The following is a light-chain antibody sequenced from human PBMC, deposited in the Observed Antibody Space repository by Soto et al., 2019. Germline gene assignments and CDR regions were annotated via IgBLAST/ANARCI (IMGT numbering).Light chain of an antibody. CDR1: NRDIGIYNL. V-gene: IGLV2-23*02. CDR2: DVT. J-gene: IGLJ2*01. CDR3: CSYAGTTTFVI. Sequence: QSVLTQPASVSGSPGQSITISCTGTNRDIGIYNLVSWYQQHPGKVPQVIIYDVTKRPSGVSDRFSGSKSGNTASLTISGLQAEDEADYYCCSYAGTTTFVIFGGGTKLTVL.